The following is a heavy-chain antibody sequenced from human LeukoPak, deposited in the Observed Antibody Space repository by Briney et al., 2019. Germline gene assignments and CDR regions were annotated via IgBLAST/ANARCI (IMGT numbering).Heavy chain of an antibody. D-gene: IGHD6-13*01. CDR3: ASIAAASYFDY. CDR2: IKQDGSEK. V-gene: IGHV3-7*01. CDR1: GVTSSSYW. Sequence: GGSLRLSCAPSGVTSSSYWMSWVRQAPGKGLEWVANIKQDGSEKYYVDSVKGRFTISRDNAKNSLYLQMNSLRAEDTAVYYCASIAAASYFDYWGQGTLVTVSS. J-gene: IGHJ4*02.